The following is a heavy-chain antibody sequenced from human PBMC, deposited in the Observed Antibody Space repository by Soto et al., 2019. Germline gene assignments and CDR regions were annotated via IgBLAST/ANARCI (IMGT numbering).Heavy chain of an antibody. CDR2: ISYDGSNQ. CDR3: AKDQASGQGSFDS. Sequence: RRLSCAASGFTFNIYGMHWVRQAPDKGLEWVALISYDGSNQYYADSVEGRFTISRDNSKNTLFLQMNSLRADDTAVYYCAKDQASGQGSFDSWGQGTLVTVSS. V-gene: IGHV3-30*18. CDR1: GFTFNIYG. J-gene: IGHJ4*02.